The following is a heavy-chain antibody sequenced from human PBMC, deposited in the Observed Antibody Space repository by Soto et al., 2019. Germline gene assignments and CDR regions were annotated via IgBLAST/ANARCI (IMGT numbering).Heavy chain of an antibody. Sequence: SETLSLPCTVSGGSISSDDYYWRCDRKPPQYCLQRIGHISYRGSNLYTPSLKSWVTSLVDSSQNQFSLELSSVAAADTAVYYCARYLDGCVGDCYYCLDYRGQGTMVAVSS. D-gene: IGHD2-21*02. J-gene: IGHJ4*03. CDR1: GGSISSDDYY. CDR3: ARYLDGCVGDCYYCLDY. V-gene: IGHV4-30-4*01. CDR2: ISYRGSN.